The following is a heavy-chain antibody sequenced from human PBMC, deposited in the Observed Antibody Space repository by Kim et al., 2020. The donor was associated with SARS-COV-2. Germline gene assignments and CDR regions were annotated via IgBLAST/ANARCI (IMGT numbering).Heavy chain of an antibody. CDR1: GYTVTELS. Sequence: ASVKVSCKVSGYTVTELSMQWVRQAPGKGLEWMGGFDLEDGEAINAQKFQGRITMTEDTSTDTAYMELSSLRSEDTGVYFCATGSGHAFDIWGQGTMVTVSS. D-gene: IGHD3-10*01. CDR3: ATGSGHAFDI. CDR2: FDLEDGEA. J-gene: IGHJ3*02. V-gene: IGHV1-24*01.